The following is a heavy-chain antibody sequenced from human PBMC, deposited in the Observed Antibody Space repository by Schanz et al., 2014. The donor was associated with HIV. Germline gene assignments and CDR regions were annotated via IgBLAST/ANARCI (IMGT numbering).Heavy chain of an antibody. CDR3: ARDHWDFRNGYDYYYYYGMDV. Sequence: QVQLVQSGAEVTKPGSSVKVSCKASGGSFSSHAFSWVRQAPGQGLEWMGGIIPIFATTNYAQRFQGRVTITADESTSTAYMELSGLRSEDTAVYYCARDHWDFRNGYDYYYYYGMDVWGQGTTVTVSS. CDR2: IIPIFATT. D-gene: IGHD5-18*01. V-gene: IGHV1-69*01. CDR1: GGSFSSHA. J-gene: IGHJ6*02.